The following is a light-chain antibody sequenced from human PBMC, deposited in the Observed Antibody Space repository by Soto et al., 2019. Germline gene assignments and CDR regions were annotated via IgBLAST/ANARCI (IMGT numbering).Light chain of an antibody. CDR2: KTD. V-gene: IGLV1-47*01. J-gene: IGLJ3*02. CDR3: ATWDDSLTGLV. CDR1: SSNIGSNY. Sequence: QSVLTQPPSASGTPGQGVSISCSGSSSNIGSNYVYWYQQLPGRAPRLIIYKTDQRPSGVPDRFSGSKSGTSASLAISGLRSEDEALYHCATWDDSLTGLVFGGGTKLTVL.